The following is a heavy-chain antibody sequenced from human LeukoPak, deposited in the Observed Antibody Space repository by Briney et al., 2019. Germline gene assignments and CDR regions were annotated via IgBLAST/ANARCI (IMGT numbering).Heavy chain of an antibody. V-gene: IGHV4-34*01. Sequence: SETLSLTCAVYGGSFSGYYWSWIRQPPGKGLEWIGEINHSGSTNYNPSLKSRVTVSVETSKNQFSLKLTSVTAADTAVYYCARAPGTVAIDYWGQGTLVTVSS. D-gene: IGHD6-19*01. J-gene: IGHJ4*02. CDR2: INHSGST. CDR1: GGSFSGYY. CDR3: ARAPGTVAIDY.